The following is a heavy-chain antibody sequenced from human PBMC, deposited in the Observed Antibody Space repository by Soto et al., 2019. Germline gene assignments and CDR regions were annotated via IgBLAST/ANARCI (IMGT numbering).Heavy chain of an antibody. CDR2: IYYSGST. Sequence: SETLSLTFNVSGGSISSYYWSCIRQPPGKGLEWIGYIYYSGSTIYNPSLKSRVTISVDTSKNQFSLKLSSVTAADTAVYYCARVGRYYYGSLSGMDVWGQGTTVTVS. CDR1: GGSISSYY. J-gene: IGHJ6*02. V-gene: IGHV4-59*01. CDR3: ARVGRYYYGSLSGMDV. D-gene: IGHD3-10*01.